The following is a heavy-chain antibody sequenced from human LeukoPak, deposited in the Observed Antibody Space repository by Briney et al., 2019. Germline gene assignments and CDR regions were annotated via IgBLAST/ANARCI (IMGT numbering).Heavy chain of an antibody. CDR2: INPSGGST. CDR3: ARDLVYCGGDCYHLFDY. D-gene: IGHD2-21*01. Sequence: ASVTVSCKASGYTFTSYYMHWVRQAPGQGLEWMGIINPSGGSTSYAQKFQGRVTMTRDTSTSTVYMELSSLRSEDTAVYYCARDLVYCGGDCYHLFDYWGQGTLVTVSS. J-gene: IGHJ4*02. CDR1: GYTFTSYY. V-gene: IGHV1-46*01.